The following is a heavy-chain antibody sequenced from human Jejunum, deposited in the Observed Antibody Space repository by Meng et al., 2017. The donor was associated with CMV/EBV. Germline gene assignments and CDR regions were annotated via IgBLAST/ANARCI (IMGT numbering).Heavy chain of an antibody. D-gene: IGHD3-3*01. CDR1: GGSIGSGDYY. J-gene: IGHJ4*02. Sequence: QDPCPGLVKPSQPRSPPCPVLGGSIGSGDYYWSWIRQPPGKGLEWIGYIHDTGSTYYNPSLKSRVDISLGTSRNHFSLTLSSVTAEDTAVYFCARGSIFVSFDSWGQGTLVTVSS. CDR2: IHDTGST. V-gene: IGHV4-30-4*08. CDR3: ARGSIFVSFDS.